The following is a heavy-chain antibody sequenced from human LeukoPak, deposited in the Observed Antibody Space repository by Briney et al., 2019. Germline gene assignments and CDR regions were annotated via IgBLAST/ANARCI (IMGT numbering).Heavy chain of an antibody. CDR2: ISLNGETT. D-gene: IGHD6-19*01. V-gene: IGHV3-23*01. J-gene: IGHJ4*02. Sequence: QAGGSLRLSRAVSGFSVRSFGMSWVRQAPGKGLEWISAISLNGETTWYADSVKGRFIISRDNSKNTLYLQLTSLRAEDTAVYYCAQGFSSGWYPYWGQGSLVSVSS. CDR3: AQGFSSGWYPY. CDR1: GFSVRSFG.